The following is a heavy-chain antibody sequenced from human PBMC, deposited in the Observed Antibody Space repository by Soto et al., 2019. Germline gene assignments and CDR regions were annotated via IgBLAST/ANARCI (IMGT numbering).Heavy chain of an antibody. CDR3: ARHAGAGRLCSSTECYRNNWFDP. Sequence: GESLKISCQGSGYNFANNWVGWVRQMPGKGLEWMGFIFPGDAETRYSPSFQGQVTMSVDKSTTTAYLQWTNLQASDTAMYYCARHAGAGRLCSSTECYRNNWFDPWGQGTLVTVSS. CDR2: IFPGDAET. V-gene: IGHV5-51*01. CDR1: GYNFANNW. D-gene: IGHD2-2*01. J-gene: IGHJ5*02.